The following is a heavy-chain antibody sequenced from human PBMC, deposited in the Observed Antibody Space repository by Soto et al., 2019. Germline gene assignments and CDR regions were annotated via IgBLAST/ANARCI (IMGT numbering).Heavy chain of an antibody. D-gene: IGHD5-18*01. V-gene: IGHV1-2*02. CDR3: TRENIENSDGLYHAFDI. CDR1: GYTFTNYY. CDR2: MNPKSGGA. Sequence: ASVQVSCKTSGYTFTNYYTHWGRQAPGQGLEWMGWMNPKSGGAYFAQKFQGRVTLTRDTSIGTAYIEVNSLTSDDTAVYFCTRENIENSDGLYHAFDIWGQGTTVTVSS. J-gene: IGHJ3*02.